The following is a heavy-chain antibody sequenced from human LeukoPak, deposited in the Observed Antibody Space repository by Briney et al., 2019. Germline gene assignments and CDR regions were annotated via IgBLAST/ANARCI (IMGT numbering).Heavy chain of an antibody. J-gene: IGHJ4*02. CDR2: ISYDGSNK. Sequence: GGSLRLSCAASGFTFSSYAMHWVRQAPGKGLEWVAVISYDGSNKYYADSVKGRFTISRDNSKNTLYLQMNSLRAEDTAVYYCARDRNYFDSSDYYFDSWGQGTLVTVSS. CDR1: GFTFSSYA. V-gene: IGHV3-30-3*01. CDR3: ARDRNYFDSSDYYFDS. D-gene: IGHD3-22*01.